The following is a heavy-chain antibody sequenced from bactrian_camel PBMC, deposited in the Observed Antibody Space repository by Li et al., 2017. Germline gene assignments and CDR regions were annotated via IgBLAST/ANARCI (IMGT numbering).Heavy chain of an antibody. CDR1: GYTDNSYC. CDR3: SAARTGWLGYLNRRTYDS. Sequence: VESGGSLRPSCRASGYTDNSYCMGWFRHAPGKEREGVAAIDSDGTTTYADAVEGRFTISKDDAKHTLYLQMHSLKPEDTAMYYCSAARTGWLGYLNRRTYDSLGPGTQVTVS. CDR2: IDSDGTT. D-gene: IGHD5*01. J-gene: IGHJ4*01. V-gene: IGHV3S57*01.